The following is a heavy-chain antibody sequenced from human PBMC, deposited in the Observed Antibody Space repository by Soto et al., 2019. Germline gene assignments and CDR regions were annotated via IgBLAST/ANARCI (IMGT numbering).Heavy chain of an antibody. CDR3: VRQPYGADTYFFDT. Sequence: SETLSLTCSVSNGSVSSPLSYWGWIRKPPGKRPQWIGVIYFSGITSYNPSLKSRVTISVDTSNNQFSLELSSVTATDTAVYYCVRQPYGADTYFFDTCGQGTALTISS. J-gene: IGHJ4*02. CDR1: NGSVSSPLSY. V-gene: IGHV4-39*01. D-gene: IGHD1-26*01. CDR2: IYFSGIT.